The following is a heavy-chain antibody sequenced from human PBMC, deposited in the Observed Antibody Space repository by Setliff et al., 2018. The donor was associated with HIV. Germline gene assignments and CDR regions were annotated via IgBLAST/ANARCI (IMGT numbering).Heavy chain of an antibody. Sequence: SETLSLTCTVSGASIRSQYWSWIRKPPGKGLEWIGYISYSGSTNYNPSLESRVAMSVDTSKQQFSLEVSSVTAADTAVYYCARGSRGYSYAYYYYYMDVWGKGTTVTVSS. D-gene: IGHD5-18*01. CDR3: ARGSRGYSYAYYYYYMDV. CDR2: ISYSGST. V-gene: IGHV4-59*11. J-gene: IGHJ6*03. CDR1: GASIRSQY.